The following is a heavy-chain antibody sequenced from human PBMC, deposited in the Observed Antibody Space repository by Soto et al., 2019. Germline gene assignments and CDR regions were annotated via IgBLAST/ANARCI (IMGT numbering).Heavy chain of an antibody. CDR1: GGSISSSSYY. Sequence: SETLSLTCTVSGGSISSSSYYWGWIRQPPGKGLEWIGSIYYSGSTYYNPSLKSRVTISVDTSKNQFSLKLSSVTAADTAVYYCARHRCPAGGSCYSNHFDYWGQGTLVTVSS. CDR2: IYYSGST. CDR3: ARHRCPAGGSCYSNHFDY. V-gene: IGHV4-39*01. J-gene: IGHJ4*02. D-gene: IGHD2-15*01.